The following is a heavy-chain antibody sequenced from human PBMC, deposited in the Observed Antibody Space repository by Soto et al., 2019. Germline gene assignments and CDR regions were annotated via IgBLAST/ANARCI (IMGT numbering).Heavy chain of an antibody. V-gene: IGHV4-34*01. D-gene: IGHD3-16*01. J-gene: IGHJ5*02. CDR1: GGSFSGYY. Sequence: QVQLQQWGAGLLKPSETLSLTCAVYGGSFSGYYWSWIRQPPGKGLEWIGEITHSGSTNYNPSLKSRVTISVDTSKNQCSLKLSSVTAADTAVYYCARFRAGEGLGTWFDPWGQGTLVTVSS. CDR2: ITHSGST. CDR3: ARFRAGEGLGTWFDP.